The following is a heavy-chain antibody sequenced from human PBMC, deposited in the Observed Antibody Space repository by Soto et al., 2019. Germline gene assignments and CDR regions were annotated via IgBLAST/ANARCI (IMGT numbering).Heavy chain of an antibody. V-gene: IGHV1-2*04. CDR2: INPNSGDT. J-gene: IGHJ6*02. CDR1: GYTFTDYY. D-gene: IGHD2-2*03. CDR3: ARDGSTYSYYAMDV. Sequence: ASVKVSCKASGYTFTDYYIHWVRQAPGQGLEWVGWINPNSGDTNYEQRFQGWVTMTRDASINTAYMELTRLRSDDTAMYYCARDGSTYSYYAMDVWGQGTTVTVSS.